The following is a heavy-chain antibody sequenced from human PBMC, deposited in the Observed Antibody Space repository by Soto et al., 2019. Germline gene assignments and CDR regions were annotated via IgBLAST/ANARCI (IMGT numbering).Heavy chain of an antibody. CDR2: ISGSGGST. J-gene: IGHJ6*03. V-gene: IGHV3-23*01. CDR3: ARGGYGDVLYYYYMDV. CDR1: GFTFSSYA. D-gene: IGHD2-15*01. Sequence: EVQLLESGGGLVQPGGSLRLSCAASGFTFSSYAMSWVRQAPGKGLEWVSAISGSGGSTYYADSVKGRFTISRDNSKNTLYLQMNSLRAEDTAVYYCARGGYGDVLYYYYMDVWGKGTTVTVSS.